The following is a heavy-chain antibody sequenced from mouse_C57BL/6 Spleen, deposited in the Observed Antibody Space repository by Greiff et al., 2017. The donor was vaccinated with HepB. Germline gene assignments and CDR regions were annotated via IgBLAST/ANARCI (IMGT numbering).Heavy chain of an antibody. CDR3: TRSNSSGPAWFAY. CDR2: IYPGNSDT. CDR1: GYTFTSYW. Sequence: VQLQQSGTVLARPGASVKMSCKTSGYTFTSYWMHWVKQRPGQGLEWIGAIYPGNSDTSYNQKFKGKAKLTAVTSASTAYMELSSLTNEDSAVYYCTRSNSSGPAWFAYWGQGTLVTVSA. J-gene: IGHJ3*01. V-gene: IGHV1-5*01. D-gene: IGHD3-2*02.